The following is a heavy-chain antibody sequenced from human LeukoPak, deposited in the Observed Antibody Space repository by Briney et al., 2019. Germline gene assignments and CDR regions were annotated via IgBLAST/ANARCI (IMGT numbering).Heavy chain of an antibody. D-gene: IGHD3-3*01. CDR1: GGSFSGYY. CDR2: INHSGST. V-gene: IGHV4-34*01. J-gene: IGHJ5*02. CDR3: ARAGVVWFDP. Sequence: SETMSLTCAVYGGSFSGYYSSWIRPPPGKRLEWIGEINHSGSTNYNPSLKSGVTISVDTSKNQFSLKLSSVTAADTAVYYCARAGVVWFDPWGQGTLVTVSS.